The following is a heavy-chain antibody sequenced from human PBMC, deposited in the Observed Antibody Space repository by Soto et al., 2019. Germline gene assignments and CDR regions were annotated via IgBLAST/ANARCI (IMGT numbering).Heavy chain of an antibody. CDR2: IGGSGGST. Sequence: PGGSLRLSCAASGFTFSDAWMSWVRQAPGKGLEWVSAIGGSGGSTYYADSVKGRFTISRDNSKNTLYLQMNSLRAEDTASYYCAKSRGAVAATQSDYWGQGTLVTVSS. D-gene: IGHD6-13*01. V-gene: IGHV3-23*01. CDR1: GFTFSDAW. J-gene: IGHJ4*02. CDR3: AKSRGAVAATQSDY.